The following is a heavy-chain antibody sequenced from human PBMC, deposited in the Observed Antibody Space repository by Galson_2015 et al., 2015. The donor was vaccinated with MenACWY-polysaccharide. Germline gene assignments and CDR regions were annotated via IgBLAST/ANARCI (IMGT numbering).Heavy chain of an antibody. D-gene: IGHD6-25*01. CDR2: IHPVDSDT. Sequence: QSGAEVKKPGESLKISCTGSGYSFTNYWIGWVRQMPGKGLEWMGIIHPVDSDTRYSPSFQGQVTISADKSISTAYLQWSSLKASDTAVYYCATHAADKYFQYWGQGTLVTVSS. V-gene: IGHV5-51*01. J-gene: IGHJ1*01. CDR1: GYSFTNYW. CDR3: ATHAADKYFQY.